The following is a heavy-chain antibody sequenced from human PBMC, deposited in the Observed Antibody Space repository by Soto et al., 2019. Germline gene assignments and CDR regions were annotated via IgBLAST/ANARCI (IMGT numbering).Heavy chain of an antibody. CDR3: ARVFRRGYSYGYHAFDI. CDR1: DDYIASGADY. D-gene: IGHD5-18*01. Sequence: SETLSLTCSVSDDYIASGADYWGLIRQPPGKGLEWIGTIHYRGSTNYNPSLKSRVTISVDTSKNQFSLKLSSVTAADTAVYYCARVFRRGYSYGYHAFDIWGQGTMVTVSS. CDR2: IHYRGST. J-gene: IGHJ3*02. V-gene: IGHV4-61*08.